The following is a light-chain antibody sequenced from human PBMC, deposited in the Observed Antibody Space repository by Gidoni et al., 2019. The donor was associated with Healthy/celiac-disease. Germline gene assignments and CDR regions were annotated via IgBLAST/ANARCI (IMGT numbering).Light chain of an antibody. CDR3: QQYDNLPIT. CDR1: QDISNY. Sequence: DIQMTQSPSSLSASVGDRVTITCQASQDISNYLNWYQQKPGKAPKLLIYDESNLETGVPSRFSGSGSGTDFTFTISSLQPEDIATYDCQQYDNLPITFGHGTRLEIK. J-gene: IGKJ5*01. CDR2: DES. V-gene: IGKV1-33*01.